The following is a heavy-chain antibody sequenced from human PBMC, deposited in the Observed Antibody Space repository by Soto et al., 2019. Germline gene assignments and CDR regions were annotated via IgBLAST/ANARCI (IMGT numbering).Heavy chain of an antibody. J-gene: IGHJ3*01. CDR2: VTGSSDRS. D-gene: IGHD2-15*01. Sequence: EVQLLESGGGLVQPGGSLRLSCAASGFTFSSYAMSWVREAPAKGLEWVAVVTGSSDRSYYADSVKGRFTVSRDNSKNTLYLQMDSLRAEDTAVYYCQSYCSGGSCFRTNAFAFWGQGTMVTVSS. CDR3: QSYCSGGSCFRTNAFAF. CDR1: GFTFSSYA. V-gene: IGHV3-23*01.